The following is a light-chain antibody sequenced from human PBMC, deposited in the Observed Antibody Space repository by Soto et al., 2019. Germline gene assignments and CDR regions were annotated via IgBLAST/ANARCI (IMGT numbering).Light chain of an antibody. CDR3: QQRSNWPRIT. CDR1: QSVTSSY. Sequence: EIVITQSPGTLSVSPGERATLSCRASQSVTSSYLAWYQQKPGQAPRLLIYGGSSRATGIPVRFSGSGSETDFTLTISSLEPEDFAVYYCQQRSNWPRITFGQGTRLEIK. CDR2: GGS. J-gene: IGKJ5*01. V-gene: IGKV3D-20*02.